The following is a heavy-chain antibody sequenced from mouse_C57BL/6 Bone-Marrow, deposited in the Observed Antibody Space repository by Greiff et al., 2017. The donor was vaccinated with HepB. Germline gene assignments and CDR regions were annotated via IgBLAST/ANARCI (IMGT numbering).Heavy chain of an antibody. CDR3: ARHGGYYVYWYFDV. D-gene: IGHD2-3*01. J-gene: IGHJ1*03. CDR2: ISNGGGST. CDR1: GFTFSDYY. Sequence: EVHLVESGGGLVQPGGSLKLSCAASGFTFSDYYMYWVRQTPEKRLEWVAYISNGGGSTYYPDTVKGRFTISRDNAKNTLYLQMSRLKSEDTAMYYCARHGGYYVYWYFDVWGTGTTVTVSS. V-gene: IGHV5-12*01.